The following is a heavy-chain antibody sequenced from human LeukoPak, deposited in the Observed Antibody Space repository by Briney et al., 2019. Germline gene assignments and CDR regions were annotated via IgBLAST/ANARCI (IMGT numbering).Heavy chain of an antibody. CDR2: ISGSGSST. Sequence: GGSLRLSCAASGLSFSSYTMTWVRQAPGKGLEWVAAISGSGSSTAYADSVKGRLNISRDNFKNMLYWQVNSLRAEDTAIYYCAKESGDDGDFDYWGRGTLVVVTS. J-gene: IGHJ4*02. V-gene: IGHV3-23*01. CDR1: GLSFSSYT. D-gene: IGHD4-17*01. CDR3: AKESGDDGDFDY.